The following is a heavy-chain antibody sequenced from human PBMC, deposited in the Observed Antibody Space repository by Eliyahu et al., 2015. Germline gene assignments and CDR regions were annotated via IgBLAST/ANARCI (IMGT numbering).Heavy chain of an antibody. CDR1: GFSFGXXX. Sequence: EVQLVESGGGLVQPGGSLRLSCVASGFSFGXXXMNWVRQAPGKGLEWVAKIKQDGSEKYYVDSVKGRFTISRDNAENSLYLQMNGLRGEDTAMYYCAGDPWSWCGNNNCPVDFWGRGTLVTVSS. D-gene: IGHD3-3*01. J-gene: IGHJ4*02. CDR3: AGDPWSWCGNNNCPVDF. CDR2: IKQDGSEK. V-gene: IGHV3-7*03.